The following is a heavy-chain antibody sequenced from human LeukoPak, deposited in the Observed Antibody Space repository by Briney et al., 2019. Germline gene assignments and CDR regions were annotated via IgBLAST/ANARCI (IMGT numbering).Heavy chain of an antibody. CDR2: IYTSGST. CDR1: GGSISSYY. Sequence: SETLSLTCTVSGGSISSYYWSWIRQPAGKGLEWIGRIYTSGSTNYNPSLKSRVTMSVDTSKNQFSLKLSSVTAADTAVYYCAREAVSGYYPYYFDYWGQGTLVTVSS. CDR3: AREAVSGYYPYYFDY. V-gene: IGHV4-4*07. D-gene: IGHD3-22*01. J-gene: IGHJ4*02.